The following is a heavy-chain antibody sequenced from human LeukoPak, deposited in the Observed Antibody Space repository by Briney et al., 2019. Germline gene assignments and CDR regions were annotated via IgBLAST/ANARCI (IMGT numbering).Heavy chain of an antibody. CDR3: ARGKTYYGSGSSKNWFDP. CDR2: INRSGST. V-gene: IGHV4-34*01. J-gene: IGHJ5*02. D-gene: IGHD3-10*01. Sequence: SETLPLTCAVYGGSFSGYYWSWIRQPPGKGLEWIGEINRSGSTNYNPSLKSRVTISVDTSKNQFSLKLSSVTAADTAVYYCARGKTYYGSGSSKNWFDPWGQGTLVTVSS. CDR1: GGSFSGYY.